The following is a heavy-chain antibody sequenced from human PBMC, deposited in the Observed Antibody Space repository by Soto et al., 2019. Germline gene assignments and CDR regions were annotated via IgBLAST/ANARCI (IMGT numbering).Heavy chain of an antibody. CDR2: INPNSGGT. D-gene: IGHD6-6*01. CDR3: ARTLAARPYYYYYGMDV. CDR1: GYTFTGYY. V-gene: IGHV1-2*02. Sequence: QVQLVQSGAEVKKPGASVKVSCKASGYTFTGYYMHWVRQAPGQGLEWMGWINPNSGGTNYAQKFQGRVTMTRDTSISTAYMELSRLRSDDTAVHYCARTLAARPYYYYYGMDVWGQGTTVTVSS. J-gene: IGHJ6*02.